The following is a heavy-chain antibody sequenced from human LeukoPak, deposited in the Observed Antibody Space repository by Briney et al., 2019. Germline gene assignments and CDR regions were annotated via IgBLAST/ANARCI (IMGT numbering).Heavy chain of an antibody. J-gene: IGHJ3*02. CDR1: GGTFSSYA. CDR2: IIPIFGTA. Sequence: SVKVSCKAPGGTFSSYAISWVRQAPGQGLEWMGGIIPIFGTANYAQKFQGRVTITTDESTSTAYMELSSLRSEDTAVYYCARDRRIAVVIRGDCFDAFDIWGQGTMVTVSS. V-gene: IGHV1-69*05. D-gene: IGHD3-22*01. CDR3: ARDRRIAVVIRGDCFDAFDI.